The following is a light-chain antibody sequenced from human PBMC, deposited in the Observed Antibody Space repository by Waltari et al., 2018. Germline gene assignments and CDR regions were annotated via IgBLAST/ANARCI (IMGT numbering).Light chain of an antibody. J-gene: IGLJ2*01. CDR2: QVS. CDR1: SSDVGGYNY. V-gene: IGLV2-14*01. CDR3: SSYTSSSTVV. Sequence: QSALTQPASVSGPPGQSLTISCTGTSSDVGGYNYASWYQQHPGKAPKLMIYQVSNRPSGVSNRFSGSKSGNTASLTISGLQAEDEADYYCSSYTSSSTVVFGGGTKLTVL.